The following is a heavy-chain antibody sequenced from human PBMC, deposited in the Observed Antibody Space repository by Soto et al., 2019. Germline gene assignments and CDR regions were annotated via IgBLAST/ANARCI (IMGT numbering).Heavy chain of an antibody. CDR1: GFTFSSCD. J-gene: IGHJ4*02. CDR2: IGSAGDP. CDR3: ARCNWQQLAFDY. D-gene: IGHD6-13*01. V-gene: IGHV3-13*05. Sequence: EGSLRLSGSASGFTFSSCDMNWVRQATRKGLEWVSGIGSAGDPYYAGSVKARVTISRENAKNSLYLQMNSLRAGDTGEYYGARCNWQQLAFDYWGQGTLVTVSS.